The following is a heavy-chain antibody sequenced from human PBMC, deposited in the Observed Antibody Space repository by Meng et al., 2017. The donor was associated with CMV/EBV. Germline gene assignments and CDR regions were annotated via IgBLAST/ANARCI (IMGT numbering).Heavy chain of an antibody. V-gene: IGHV3-11*06. Sequence: AASGFTFSDYYVSWIRQAPGKGLEWVSYISSNSGYTDSADSVKGRFTISRDNAKNSLSLQMNSLRAEDTAVYYCARDLKGYSYGHDYWGQGTLVTVSS. CDR2: ISSNSGYT. D-gene: IGHD5-18*01. CDR3: ARDLKGYSYGHDY. CDR1: GFTFSDYY. J-gene: IGHJ4*02.